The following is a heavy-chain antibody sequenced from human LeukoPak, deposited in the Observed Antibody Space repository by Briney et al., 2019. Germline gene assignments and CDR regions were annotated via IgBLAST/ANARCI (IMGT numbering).Heavy chain of an antibody. CDR1: GFTFSSYS. CDR3: ARDRGGSYSAIDY. J-gene: IGHJ4*02. Sequence: GGSLRLSCAASGFTFSSYSLNWVRQAPGKGLEWVSFISSSSITIYYADSVKGRSTISRDNAEKSLYLQMNSLRAEDTAVYYCARDRGGSYSAIDYWGQGTLVTVS. V-gene: IGHV3-48*04. CDR2: ISSSSITI. D-gene: IGHD2-15*01.